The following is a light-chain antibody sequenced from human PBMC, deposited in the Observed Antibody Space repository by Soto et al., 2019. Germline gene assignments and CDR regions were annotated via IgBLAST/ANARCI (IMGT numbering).Light chain of an antibody. V-gene: IGLV2-14*01. J-gene: IGLJ2*01. CDR3: TSYTSSSSVV. CDR2: EVS. Sequence: QSALTQPASVSGSPGQSITISCTGTGSDIGGYNYVSWYQQHPGKAPKVMIYEVSNRPSGVSNRFSASKSDNTASLTISGLQAEDEADYYCTSYTSSSSVVFGGGTKLTVL. CDR1: GSDIGGYNY.